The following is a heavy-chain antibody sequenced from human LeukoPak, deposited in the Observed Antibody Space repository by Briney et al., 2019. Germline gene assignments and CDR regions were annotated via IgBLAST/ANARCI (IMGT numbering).Heavy chain of an antibody. CDR1: GFTFSSYS. V-gene: IGHV3-21*01. CDR2: ISSSSSYI. CDR3: ARARYGSGSSSFDY. Sequence: PGGSLRLSCAASGFTFSSYSMNWVRQAPGKGLEWVSSISSSSSYIYYADSVKGRFTISRDNAKNSLYLQMNSLRAEDTAMYYCARARYGSGSSSFDYWGQGTLVTVSS. J-gene: IGHJ4*02. D-gene: IGHD3-10*01.